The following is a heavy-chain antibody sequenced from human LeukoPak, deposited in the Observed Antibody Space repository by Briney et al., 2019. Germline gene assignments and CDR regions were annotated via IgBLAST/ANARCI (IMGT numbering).Heavy chain of an antibody. CDR3: ARAYLRRYSLVPPHH. D-gene: IGHD3-16*02. CDR2: INHSGST. V-gene: IGHV4-34*01. Sequence: SETLSLTCAVYGGSFSGYYWSWIRQPPGKGLEWIGEINHSGSTNYNPSLKSRVTISVDASKNQFSLKLSSVTAADTAVYYCARAYLRRYSLVPPHHWGQGTLVTVSS. CDR1: GGSFSGYY. J-gene: IGHJ5*02.